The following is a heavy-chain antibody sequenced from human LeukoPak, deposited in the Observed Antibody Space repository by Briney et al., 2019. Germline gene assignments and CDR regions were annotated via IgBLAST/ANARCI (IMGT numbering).Heavy chain of an antibody. CDR3: ARDFRGYVIDY. CDR2: ISDRDGA. CDR1: GGSISTYY. V-gene: IGHV4-4*08. Sequence: SETLSLTCTVSGGSISTYYWGWIRQSPGKGLEWIGYISDRDGATYNPSLKSRVTMSVDTSKTHFSLNLNSVTAADTAVYYCARDFRGYVIDYWGQGTLVTVSS. J-gene: IGHJ4*02. D-gene: IGHD5-12*01.